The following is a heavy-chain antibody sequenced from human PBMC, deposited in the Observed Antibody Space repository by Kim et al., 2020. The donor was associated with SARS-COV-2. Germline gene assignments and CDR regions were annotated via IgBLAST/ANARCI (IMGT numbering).Heavy chain of an antibody. J-gene: IGHJ4*02. CDR3: ARGGQMTTINSLDY. Sequence: YADSVKGRFTISRDNANNTLDLQMYSLRVEETAVYYRARGGQMTTINSLDYWGQGILVTVSS. D-gene: IGHD4-4*01. V-gene: IGHV3-74*01.